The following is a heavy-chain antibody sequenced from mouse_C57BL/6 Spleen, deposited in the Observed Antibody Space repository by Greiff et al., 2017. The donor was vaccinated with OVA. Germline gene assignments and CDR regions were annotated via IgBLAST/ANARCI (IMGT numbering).Heavy chain of an antibody. V-gene: IGHV1-15*01. CDR3: TRRGYYLYYFDY. Sequence: VQGVESGAELVRPGASVTLSCKASGYTFTDYEMHWVKQTPVHGLEWIGAIDPETGGTAYNQKFKGKAILTADKSSSTAYMELRSLTSEDSAVYYCTRRGYYLYYFDYWGQGTTLTVSS. D-gene: IGHD1-1*01. CDR1: GYTFTDYE. CDR2: IDPETGGT. J-gene: IGHJ2*01.